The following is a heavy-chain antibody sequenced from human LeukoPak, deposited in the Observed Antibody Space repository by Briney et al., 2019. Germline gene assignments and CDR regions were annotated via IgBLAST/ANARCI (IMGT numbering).Heavy chain of an antibody. Sequence: ASVKVSCKASGYTFTSYAMNWVRQAPGQGLEWMGWINTNTGNPTYAQGFTGRFVLSLDTSVSTAYLQISSLKAEDTAVYYCAREAIVVVAADNWFDPWGQGTLVTVSS. D-gene: IGHD2-15*01. CDR2: INTNTGNP. CDR3: AREAIVVVAADNWFDP. J-gene: IGHJ5*02. V-gene: IGHV7-4-1*02. CDR1: GYTFTSYA.